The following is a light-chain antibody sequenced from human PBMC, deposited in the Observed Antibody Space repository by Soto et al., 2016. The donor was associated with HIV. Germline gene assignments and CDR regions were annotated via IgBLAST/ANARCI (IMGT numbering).Light chain of an antibody. Sequence: SYELTQPPSVSVSPGQTARITCSGDALPKQYAYWYQQKPGQAPVLVIYKDSERPSGIPERFSGSSSGTTVTLTISGVQAEDEADYYCQSADSSGTYPRVFGTGTKVTV. J-gene: IGLJ1*01. CDR1: ALPKQY. CDR2: KDS. CDR3: QSADSSGTYPRV. V-gene: IGLV3-25*03.